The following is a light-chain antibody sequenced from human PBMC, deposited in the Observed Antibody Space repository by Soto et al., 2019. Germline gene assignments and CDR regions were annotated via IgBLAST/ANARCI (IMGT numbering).Light chain of an antibody. V-gene: IGKV1-39*01. CDR2: AAS. J-gene: IGKJ1*01. Sequence: DIQMTQSPSSLSASLGDRVTITCRASQTINRYLNWFQQKPGKAPKLLIYAASSLQSGVPSRFSGSGSGTDFTLTINSLQAEDFATYYCQQSYNTPWPCGQGTKVEIK. CDR3: QQSYNTPWP. CDR1: QTINRY.